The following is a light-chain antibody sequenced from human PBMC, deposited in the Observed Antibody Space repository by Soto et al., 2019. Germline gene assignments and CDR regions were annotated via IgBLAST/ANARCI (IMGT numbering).Light chain of an antibody. J-gene: IGKJ5*01. CDR1: QSVSSY. Sequence: EIVLTQSPATLSLSPGERATLSGRASQSVSSYLAWYQQKPGQAPRLLIYDASNRATGIPARFSGSGSGTDFTLTISSLEPEDFAVYYCQQRSNWPSITFGQGTRLEI. CDR2: DAS. CDR3: QQRSNWPSIT. V-gene: IGKV3-11*01.